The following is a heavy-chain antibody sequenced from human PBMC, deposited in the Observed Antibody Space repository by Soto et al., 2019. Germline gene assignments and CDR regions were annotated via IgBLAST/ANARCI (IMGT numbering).Heavy chain of an antibody. CDR2: IWYDGSNK. CDR3: ARGPRWLQSLYYFDY. J-gene: IGHJ4*02. V-gene: IGHV3-33*01. Sequence: QVQLVESGGGVVQPGRSLRLSCAASGFTFSSYGMHWVRQAPGKGLEWVAVIWYDGSNKYYGDSVKGRFTISRDNSKNTLYLQMSSLRAEDTAVYYCARGPRWLQSLYYFDYWGQGTLVTVSS. D-gene: IGHD5-12*01. CDR1: GFTFSSYG.